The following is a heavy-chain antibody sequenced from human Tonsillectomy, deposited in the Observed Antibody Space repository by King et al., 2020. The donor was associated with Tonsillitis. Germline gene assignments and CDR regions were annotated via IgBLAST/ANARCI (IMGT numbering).Heavy chain of an antibody. Sequence: VQLVESGAEVKKPGASVKVSCKASGYTFTGYYMHWVRQAPGQGLEWMGWINPNSGGTNYAQKFQGRVTMTRDTSISTAYMELSGLSSDDTAVYYCASDPGSGNYPNWFDPWGQGTLVTVSS. D-gene: IGHD3-10*01. CDR1: GYTFTGYY. J-gene: IGHJ5*02. CDR2: INPNSGGT. CDR3: ASDPGSGNYPNWFDP. V-gene: IGHV1-2*02.